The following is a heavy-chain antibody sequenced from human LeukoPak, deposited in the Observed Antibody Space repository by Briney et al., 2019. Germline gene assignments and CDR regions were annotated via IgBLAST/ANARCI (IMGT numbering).Heavy chain of an antibody. V-gene: IGHV1-69*05. CDR1: GGTFSSYA. D-gene: IGHD3-22*01. J-gene: IGHJ3*02. CDR2: IIPIFGTA. CDR3: ARDFTMIDGQAFDI. Sequence: SVKVSCKASGGTFSSYAISWVRQAPGQGLEWMGRIIPIFGTANYAQKFQGGVTITTDESTSTAYMELSSLRSEDTAVYYCARDFTMIDGQAFDIWGQGTMVTVSS.